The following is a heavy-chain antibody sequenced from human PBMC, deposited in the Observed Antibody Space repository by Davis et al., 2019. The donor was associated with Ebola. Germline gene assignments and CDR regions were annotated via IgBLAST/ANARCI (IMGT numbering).Heavy chain of an antibody. CDR2: IYSGGST. J-gene: IGHJ5*02. V-gene: IGHV3-66*01. Sequence: GESLKISCAASGFTVSSNYMSWVRQAPGKGLEWVSVIYSGGSTYYADSVKGRFIISRDNSKNTLYLQMNSLRAEDTAVYYCAKDSSGSTYNWFDPWGQGTLVTVSS. D-gene: IGHD6-19*01. CDR3: AKDSSGSTYNWFDP. CDR1: GFTVSSNY.